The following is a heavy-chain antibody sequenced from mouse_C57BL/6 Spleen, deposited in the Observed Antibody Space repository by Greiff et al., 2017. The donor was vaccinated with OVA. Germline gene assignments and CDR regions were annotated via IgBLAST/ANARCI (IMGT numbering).Heavy chain of an antibody. V-gene: IGHV1-82*01. D-gene: IGHD2-5*01. Sequence: QVHLQQSGPDLVKPGASVKLSCTASGYAFSSSWMNWVRQTPGKGLEWIGRIYPGDGDTNYNGNFKGQATLTADKSSITAYMQRSRLRTEESAVYACARGGYDSNYVGYFDVWGTGTTVTVSS. CDR2: IYPGDGDT. CDR1: GYAFSSSW. CDR3: ARGGYDSNYVGYFDV. J-gene: IGHJ1*03.